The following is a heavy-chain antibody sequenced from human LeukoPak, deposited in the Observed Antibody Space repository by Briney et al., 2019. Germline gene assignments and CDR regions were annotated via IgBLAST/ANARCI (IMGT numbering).Heavy chain of an antibody. J-gene: IGHJ4*02. CDR3: ARSPTGDYGDYQGYFDY. V-gene: IGHV4-61*02. D-gene: IGHD4-17*01. CDR2: IYTSGST. Sequence: SETLSLTCTVSGGSISSGSYYWSWIRQPAGKGLEWIGRIYTSGSTNYNPSLKSRVTISVDTSKNQFSLKLSSVTAADTAVYYCARSPTGDYGDYQGYFDYWGQGTLVTVSS. CDR1: GGSISSGSYY.